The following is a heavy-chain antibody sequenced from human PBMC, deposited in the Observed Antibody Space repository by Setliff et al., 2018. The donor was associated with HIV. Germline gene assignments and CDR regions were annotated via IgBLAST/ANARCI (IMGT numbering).Heavy chain of an antibody. CDR2: ISHSGRT. J-gene: IGHJ5*01. CDR3: SRGFEGYCSGASCHWFDS. CDR1: GGSLTDYD. V-gene: IGHV4-34*01. D-gene: IGHD2-15*01. Sequence: SETMSLTCAVYGGSLTDYDWTWLRQTPAKGLEWIGEISHSGRTNYNPSLKTRLIISRDTSKNQFSLRLSSATVADTAIYYCSRGFEGYCSGASCHWFDSWGQGTQVTVSS.